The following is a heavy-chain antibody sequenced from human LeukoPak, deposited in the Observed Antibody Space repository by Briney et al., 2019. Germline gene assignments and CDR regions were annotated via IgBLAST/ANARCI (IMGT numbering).Heavy chain of an antibody. J-gene: IGHJ6*02. CDR2: ISGSGGST. D-gene: IGHD3-22*01. V-gene: IGHV3-23*01. Sequence: GGSLRLSCAASGFTFSSYAMSWVRQAPGKGLEWVSAISGSGGSTYYADSVKGRFTISRDNSKNTLYLQMNSLRAEDTAVYYCAKCNYYDSSGSVVFYYYYGMDVWGQGTTVTVSS. CDR3: AKCNYYDSSGSVVFYYYYGMDV. CDR1: GFTFSSYA.